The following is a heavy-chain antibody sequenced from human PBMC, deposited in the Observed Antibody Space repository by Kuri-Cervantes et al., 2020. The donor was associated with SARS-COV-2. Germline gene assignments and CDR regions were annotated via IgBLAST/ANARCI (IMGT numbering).Heavy chain of an antibody. CDR3: ARVKTIFGVAPFDY. D-gene: IGHD3-3*01. J-gene: IGHJ4*02. CDR1: GYSISSGYY. CDR2: IYHSGST. V-gene: IGHV4-38-2*01. Sequence: SETLSLTCAVSGYSISSGYYWGWIRQPPGKGLEWIGSIYHSGSTYYNPSLKSRVTISVDTSKNQFSLKLSPVTAADTAVYYRARVKTIFGVAPFDYWGQGTLGTVSS.